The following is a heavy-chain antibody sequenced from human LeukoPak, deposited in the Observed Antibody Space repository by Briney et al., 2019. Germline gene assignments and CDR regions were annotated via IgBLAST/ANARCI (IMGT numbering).Heavy chain of an antibody. CDR2: IYYSGSA. J-gene: IGHJ4*02. Sequence: SETLSLTCTVSGGSISSCYWSWIRQPPGKGLEWIGYIYYSGSAKYNPSLKSRVTISVDTSKNQFSVRLSSVTAADTSVYYCARHYRRTAPRPVDSWGQGTLVTVSS. CDR1: GGSISSCY. D-gene: IGHD2-2*01. V-gene: IGHV4-59*08. CDR3: ARHYRRTAPRPVDS.